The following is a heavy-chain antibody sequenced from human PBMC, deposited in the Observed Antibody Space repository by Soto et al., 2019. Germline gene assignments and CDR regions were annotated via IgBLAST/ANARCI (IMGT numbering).Heavy chain of an antibody. Sequence: EVQLVESGGGLVQPGGSLRLSCAASGFTVSSNYMSWVRQAPGKGLEWVSVMYSGGSTYYADSVKGRFTISRDNSKNTLYLQMNSLRAEDTAVYYCARPDILTGLDYWGQGTLVTVSS. D-gene: IGHD3-9*01. J-gene: IGHJ4*02. V-gene: IGHV3-66*01. CDR1: GFTVSSNY. CDR2: MYSGGST. CDR3: ARPDILTGLDY.